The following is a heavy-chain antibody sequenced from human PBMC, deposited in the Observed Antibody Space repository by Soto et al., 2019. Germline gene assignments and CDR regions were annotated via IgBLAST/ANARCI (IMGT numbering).Heavy chain of an antibody. CDR3: ARGQEGVVATH. Sequence: QVQLQQWGAGLLKPSETLSLNCAVTGGSLSGYYWSWIRQPPGKGLERIGELKDGGHTTYSPSLRGRVTISPDTSNNQFSLRLNSVTAADTGVYYCARGQEGVVATHWDQGSLVTVSS. CDR2: LKDGGHT. J-gene: IGHJ4*02. V-gene: IGHV4-34*01. D-gene: IGHD5-12*01. CDR1: GGSLSGYY.